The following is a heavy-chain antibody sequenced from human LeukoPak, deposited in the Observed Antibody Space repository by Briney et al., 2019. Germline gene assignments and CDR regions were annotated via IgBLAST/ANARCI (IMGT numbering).Heavy chain of an antibody. V-gene: IGHV7-4-1*02. J-gene: IGHJ4*02. CDR2: INTNTGNP. CDR3: ARVAEYSSGWYDPFDY. Sequence: EASVKVSCKASGGTFSSYAISWVRQAPGQGLEWMGWINTNTGNPTYAQGFTGRCVFSLDTSVSTAYLQISSLKAEDTAVYSCARVAEYSSGWYDPFDYWGQGTLVTVSS. CDR1: GGTFSSYA. D-gene: IGHD6-19*01.